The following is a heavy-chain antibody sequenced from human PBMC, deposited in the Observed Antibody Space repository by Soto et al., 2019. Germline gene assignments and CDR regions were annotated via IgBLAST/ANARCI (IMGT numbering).Heavy chain of an antibody. D-gene: IGHD5-18*01. CDR3: ARHVPIQLWLRPDYYYYMDV. V-gene: IGHV4-39*01. J-gene: IGHJ6*03. Sequence: NPSETLSLTCTVSGGSISSSSYYWGWIRQPPGKGLEWIGSIYYSGSTYYNPSLKSRVTISVDTSKNQFSLKLSSVTAADTAVYYCARHVPIQLWLRPDYYYYMDVWGKGTTVTVSS. CDR2: IYYSGST. CDR1: GGSISSSSYY.